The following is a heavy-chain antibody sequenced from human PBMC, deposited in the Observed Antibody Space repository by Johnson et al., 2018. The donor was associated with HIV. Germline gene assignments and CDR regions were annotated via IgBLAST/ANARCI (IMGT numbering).Heavy chain of an antibody. J-gene: IGHJ3*01. Sequence: VQLVESGGGVVRPGGSLRLSCAASGFTFDDHGMSWVRQAPGKGLEWVSGINWNGGSPGYADSVRGRFTISRDNAKKSLYLQMNSLRAEDTALYYCARVLIATPPSYSSSWYSSRAFDVWGQGTRVTVSS. CDR2: INWNGGSP. V-gene: IGHV3-20*04. CDR3: ARVLIATPPSYSSSWYSSRAFDV. D-gene: IGHD6-13*01. CDR1: GFTFDDHG.